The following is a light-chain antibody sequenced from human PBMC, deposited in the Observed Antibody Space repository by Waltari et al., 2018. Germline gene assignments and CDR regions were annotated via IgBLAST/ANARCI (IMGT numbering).Light chain of an antibody. CDR3: ASYTGSSTLV. V-gene: IGLV2-14*03. Sequence: QSALAQPASVSGSPGQSIAISCTGTSSDVGGYNFVSWYQQHPGKVPKLMIYDVSHRPPGVANRFSGSKSGNTASRTISGLQAEDEADYYCASYTGSSTLVFGGGTKLTVL. CDR1: SSDVGGYNF. CDR2: DVS. J-gene: IGLJ2*01.